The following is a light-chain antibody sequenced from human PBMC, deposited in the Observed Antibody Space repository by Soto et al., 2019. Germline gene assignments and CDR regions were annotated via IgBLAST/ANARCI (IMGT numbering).Light chain of an antibody. J-gene: IGKJ5*01. Sequence: DIQMTQSPSSLSASVGDRVTITCRAGQSISSYLTWYQKKPGKAPKLLIYAASSLRSGVPSRFRGSGSGTDFTLTISSLQPEDFATYYCQQSYSTPPTFGQVTRLEIK. CDR1: QSISSY. CDR3: QQSYSTPPT. V-gene: IGKV1-39*01. CDR2: AAS.